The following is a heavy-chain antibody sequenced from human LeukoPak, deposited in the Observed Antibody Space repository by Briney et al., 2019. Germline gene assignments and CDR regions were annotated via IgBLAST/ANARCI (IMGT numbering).Heavy chain of an antibody. J-gene: IGHJ4*02. CDR2: IYYSGST. D-gene: IGHD5-18*01. Sequence: SETLSLTCTVSGDSITSRNYLWGWIRQPPGKGLEWIGYIYYSGSTNYSPSLKSRVTISVDTSKNQFSLKLSSVTAADTAVYYCARGYSYGYPHFDYWGQGTLVTVSS. CDR3: ARGYSYGYPHFDY. V-gene: IGHV4-61*05. CDR1: GDSITSRNYL.